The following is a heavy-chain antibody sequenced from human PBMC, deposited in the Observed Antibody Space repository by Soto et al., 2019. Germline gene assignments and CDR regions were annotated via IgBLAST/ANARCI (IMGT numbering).Heavy chain of an antibody. CDR1: GGAFSGYA. V-gene: IGHV1-69*13. D-gene: IGHD6-6*01. CDR2: VIPIFGTA. Sequence: SVKVSCKTSGGAFSGYAGRLVRQAPGQGLEWMGGVIPIFGTANYAQKFQGRVTITSDESTSTAYMELSSLRSEDTAVYYCARELAVRRKGGNYFDDWAQGTLVTVSS. J-gene: IGHJ4*02. CDR3: ARELAVRRKGGNYFDD.